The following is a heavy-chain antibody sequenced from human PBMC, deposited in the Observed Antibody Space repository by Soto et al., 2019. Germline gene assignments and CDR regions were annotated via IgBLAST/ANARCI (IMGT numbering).Heavy chain of an antibody. CDR2: IYYSEKT. Sequence: QVQLQESGPGLVRPSETLSLTCNVSGGSISSYYWSWIRQPPGKGLEWIGYIYYSEKTDYNPSRKSRVTIAADTSKNQLSLKLTSVTAADTAVYYCARHPFEPWGQGTLVTVSS. CDR1: GGSISSYY. CDR3: ARHPFEP. D-gene: IGHD3-9*01. J-gene: IGHJ5*02. V-gene: IGHV4-59*08.